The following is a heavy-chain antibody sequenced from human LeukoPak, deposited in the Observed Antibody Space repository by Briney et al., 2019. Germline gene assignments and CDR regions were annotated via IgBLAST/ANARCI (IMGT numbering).Heavy chain of an antibody. D-gene: IGHD6-13*01. CDR1: GGTFSSYA. Sequence: ASVKVSCKASGGTFSSYAISWVRQAPGQGLEWMGGIIPIFGTANYAQKFQGRVTITADESTSTAYMELSSLRSEDTAVYYCARAQQFTTNWFDPWGQGTLVTVSS. J-gene: IGHJ5*02. CDR2: IIPIFGTA. V-gene: IGHV1-69*13. CDR3: ARAQQFTTNWFDP.